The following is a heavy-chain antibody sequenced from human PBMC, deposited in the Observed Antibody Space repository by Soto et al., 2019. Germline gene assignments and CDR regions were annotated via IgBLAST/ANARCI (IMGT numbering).Heavy chain of an antibody. D-gene: IGHD2-8*02. CDR1: GGSISSGDYY. CDR2: IYYSGST. CDR3: ARGGVESTGAYYYYYGMDV. Sequence: QVQLQESGPGLVKPSQTLSLTCTVSGGSISSGDYYWSWIRQPPGKGLEWIGYIYYSGSTYYNPSLKSRVTISVDTSKNQFSLKLSSVTAADTAVYYCARGGVESTGAYYYYYGMDVWGQGTTVTVSS. V-gene: IGHV4-30-4*01. J-gene: IGHJ6*02.